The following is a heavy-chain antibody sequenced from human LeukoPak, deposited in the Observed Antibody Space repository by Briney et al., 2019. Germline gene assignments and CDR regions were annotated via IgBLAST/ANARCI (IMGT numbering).Heavy chain of an antibody. CDR3: ARDSITIFGVAPPHYYGMDV. CDR2: ISYGGSNK. V-gene: IGHV3-30-3*01. J-gene: IGHJ6*02. D-gene: IGHD3-3*01. CDR1: GFTFSSYA. Sequence: GGSLRLSCAASGFTFSSYAMHWVRQAPGKGLEWVAVISYGGSNKYYADSVKGRFTISRDNSKNTLYLQMNSLRAEDTAVYYCARDSITIFGVAPPHYYGMDVWGQGTTVTVSS.